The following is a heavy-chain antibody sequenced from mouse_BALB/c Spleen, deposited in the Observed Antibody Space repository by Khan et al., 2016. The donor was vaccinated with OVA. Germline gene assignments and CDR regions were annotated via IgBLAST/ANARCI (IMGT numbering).Heavy chain of an antibody. J-gene: IGHJ3*01. D-gene: IGHD1-1*01. CDR3: ARQLFTTVVATPFAY. CDR1: GFTFSNYA. V-gene: IGHV5-9-3*01. Sequence: EVELVESGGGLVKPGGSLKLSCAVSGFTFSNYAMSWVRQTPEKRLEWVATISSGGSYTYYADSVQGRFTISRENAKNTLYLQMSSRKTEDPVKCYCARQLFTTVVATPFAYWGQGTLVTVSA. CDR2: ISSGGSYT.